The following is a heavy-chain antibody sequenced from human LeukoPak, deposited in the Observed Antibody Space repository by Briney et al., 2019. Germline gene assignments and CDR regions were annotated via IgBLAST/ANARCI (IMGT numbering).Heavy chain of an antibody. J-gene: IGHJ4*02. CDR2: INPNSGGT. CDR3: ARAYGDYNLLDY. Sequence: EASVKVSCKASGYTFTGYYMHWVRQAPGQGLEWMGWINPNSGGTNYAQKFQGRVTMTRDTSISTAYMELSRLRSDDTAVYYCARAYGDYNLLDYWGQGTLVTVSS. V-gene: IGHV1-2*02. D-gene: IGHD4-17*01. CDR1: GYTFTGYY.